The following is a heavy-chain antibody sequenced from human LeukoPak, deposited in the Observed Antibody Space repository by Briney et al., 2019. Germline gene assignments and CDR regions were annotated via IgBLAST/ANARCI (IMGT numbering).Heavy chain of an antibody. Sequence: SVKVSCKASGFTFTSSAMQWVRQARGQRLEWIGWIVVGSGNTNYAQKFQERVTITRDMSTSTAYMELSSLRSEDTAVYYCAADLDVWGSYRLDYWGQGTLVTVPS. CDR2: IVVGSGNT. D-gene: IGHD3-16*02. CDR1: GFTFTSSA. J-gene: IGHJ4*02. V-gene: IGHV1-58*02. CDR3: AADLDVWGSYRLDY.